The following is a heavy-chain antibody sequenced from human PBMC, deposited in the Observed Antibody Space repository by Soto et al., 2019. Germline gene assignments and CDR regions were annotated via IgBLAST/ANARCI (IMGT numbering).Heavy chain of an antibody. CDR2: INYSCST. J-gene: IGHJ4*02. Sequence: PAETLTLTCTVSGASISSSTYYWGWLRHPPGKGLECIWSINYSCSTYYNPALKSRVTISVDTSKNQATLKLSSMTAADTAVYYCARVPEFTYGHDVDYWGQGTLVTVSS. V-gene: IGHV4-39*02. CDR1: GASISSSTYY. CDR3: ARVPEFTYGHDVDY. D-gene: IGHD3-10*01.